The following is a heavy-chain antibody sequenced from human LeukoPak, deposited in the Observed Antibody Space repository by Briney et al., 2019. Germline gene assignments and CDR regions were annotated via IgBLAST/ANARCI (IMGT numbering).Heavy chain of an antibody. V-gene: IGHV4-59*08. CDR2: IYYSGST. D-gene: IGHD1-14*01. J-gene: IGHJ5*02. CDR1: GGSISTYY. Sequence: SETLSLTCTVSGGSISTYYWSWIRQPPGKGLEWIGYIYYSGSTNYNPSLKSRVTISVDTSKNQFSLKLSSVTAADTAVYYCARLLDTGFFDPWGQGTLVTVSS. CDR3: ARLLDTGFFDP.